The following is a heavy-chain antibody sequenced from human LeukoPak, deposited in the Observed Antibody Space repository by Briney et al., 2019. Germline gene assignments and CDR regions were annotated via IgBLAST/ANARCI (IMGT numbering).Heavy chain of an antibody. CDR1: GFTFGSYG. J-gene: IGHJ1*01. CDR2: ISYDGSNK. V-gene: IGHV3-30*18. CDR3: AKDRGDVGATRPGYFQH. Sequence: PGRSLRLSCAASGFTFGSYGMHWVRQAPGKGLEWVAVISYDGSNKYYADSVKGRFTISRDNSKNTLYLQMNSLRAEDTAVYYCAKDRGDVGATRPGYFQHWGQGTLVTVSS. D-gene: IGHD1-26*01.